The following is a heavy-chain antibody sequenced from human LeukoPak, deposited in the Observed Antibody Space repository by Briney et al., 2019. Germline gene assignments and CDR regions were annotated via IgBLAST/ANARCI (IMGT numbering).Heavy chain of an antibody. J-gene: IGHJ4*02. D-gene: IGHD3-22*01. CDR1: GGTFSSYA. Sequence: GASVKVSCKASGGTFSSYAISWVRQAPGQGLEWMGRIIPILGIANYAQKFQGRVTITADKSTSTAYMELSSLRSEDTAVYYCAGLDYYYDSSGYYSYWGQGTLVTVSS. CDR2: IIPILGIA. CDR3: AGLDYYYDSSGYYSY. V-gene: IGHV1-69*04.